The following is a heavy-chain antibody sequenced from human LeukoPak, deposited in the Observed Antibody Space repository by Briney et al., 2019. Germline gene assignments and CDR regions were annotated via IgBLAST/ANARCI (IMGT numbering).Heavy chain of an antibody. CDR2: VSSGYVT. Sequence: GGSLRLSCTASGFTFSTYGMTWVRHAPGKGLEWVSAVSSGYVTYYADSVKGRFTISRDNSKNTLYLLMNSLRAEDTAVYYCAKDKTTTVTTPDYWGQGTLVSVSS. J-gene: IGHJ4*02. V-gene: IGHV3-23*01. D-gene: IGHD4-17*01. CDR3: AKDKTTTVTTPDY. CDR1: GFTFSTYG.